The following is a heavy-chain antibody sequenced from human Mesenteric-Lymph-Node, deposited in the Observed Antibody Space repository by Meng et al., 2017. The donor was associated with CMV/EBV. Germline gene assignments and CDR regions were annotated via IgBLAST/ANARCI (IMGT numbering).Heavy chain of an antibody. CDR2: INWTGGST. CDR3: ARDGMLSGSYFGRDDYFDY. CDR1: GFTFSSYE. Sequence: GESLKISCAASGFTFSSYEMNWVRQTPGKGLEWVSGINWTGGSTGYADSVKGRFTISRDNTKNSLYLQMNSLRAEDTALYYCARDGMLSGSYFGRDDYFDYWGQGTLVTVSS. V-gene: IGHV3-20*04. J-gene: IGHJ4*02. D-gene: IGHD1-26*01.